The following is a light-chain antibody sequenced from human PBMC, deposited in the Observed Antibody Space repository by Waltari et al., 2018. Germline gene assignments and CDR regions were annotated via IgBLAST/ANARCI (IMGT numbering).Light chain of an antibody. CDR3: QQTYTTPTWT. V-gene: IGKV1-39*01. Sequence: DIQMTQSPLSLSASVGDRVTITCRARQTISKYLNWYQQKPGKAPKLLIHAASRLQSGVPSRFSGSGSETEFTLTINSLQLEDLAIYYCQQTYTTPTWTFGQGTRVEIK. CDR1: QTISKY. J-gene: IGKJ1*01. CDR2: AAS.